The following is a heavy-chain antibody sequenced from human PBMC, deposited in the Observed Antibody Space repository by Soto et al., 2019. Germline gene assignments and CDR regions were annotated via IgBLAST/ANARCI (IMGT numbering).Heavy chain of an antibody. J-gene: IGHJ4*02. CDR2: ISSSSSYI. CDR3: ARDGLRFRAFDY. CDR1: GLTFSSYS. V-gene: IGHV3-21*01. Sequence: GGSLRLACAASGLTFSSYSMNWVRQAPGKGLEWVSSISSSSSYIYYADSVKGRFTISRDNAKNSLYLQMNSLRAEDTAVYYCARDGLRFRAFDYWGQGTLVTVPQ. D-gene: IGHD5-12*01.